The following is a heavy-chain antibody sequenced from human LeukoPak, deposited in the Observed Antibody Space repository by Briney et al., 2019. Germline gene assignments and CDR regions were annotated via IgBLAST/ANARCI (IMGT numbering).Heavy chain of an antibody. Sequence: GASVKVSCKASGYTFTSYGISWVRQAPGQRLEWMGWISAYNGNTNYARKLQGRVTMTTDTSTSTAYMELRSLRSDDTAVYYCARGLGRGNMVPFDYWGQGTLVTVSS. CDR1: GYTFTSYG. D-gene: IGHD2/OR15-2a*01. CDR2: ISAYNGNT. V-gene: IGHV1-18*01. CDR3: ARGLGRGNMVPFDY. J-gene: IGHJ4*02.